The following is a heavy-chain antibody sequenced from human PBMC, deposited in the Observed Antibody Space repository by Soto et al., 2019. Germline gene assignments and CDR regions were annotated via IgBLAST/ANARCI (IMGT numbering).Heavy chain of an antibody. D-gene: IGHD4-17*01. Sequence: ASVNVSCKSSSYTFTNYFIHWVRQAPGQGLELMGLINPSGGSQTFAQKFQGRVTLTTDTSTSTVYMELGSLRSEDTAVYYCATRPYGDYSYFDYWGQGTLVTVSS. CDR2: INPSGGSQ. J-gene: IGHJ4*02. V-gene: IGHV1-46*01. CDR1: SYTFTNYF. CDR3: ATRPYGDYSYFDY.